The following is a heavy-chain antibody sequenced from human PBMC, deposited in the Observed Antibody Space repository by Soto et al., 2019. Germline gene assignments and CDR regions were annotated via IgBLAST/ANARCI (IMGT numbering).Heavy chain of an antibody. J-gene: IGHJ5*02. CDR2: VYPGDSDT. CDR3: ARRGPAEEWFDP. CDR1: GYTFTNYW. V-gene: IGHV5-51*01. Sequence: GESLKISCKGSGYTFTNYWIGWVRQMPGKGLGWMGIVYPGDSDTRYNPSFQGQVTISADKSITTAYLQWSSLTASDTAIYYCARRGPAEEWFDPWGQGTLVTVSS. D-gene: IGHD2-2*01.